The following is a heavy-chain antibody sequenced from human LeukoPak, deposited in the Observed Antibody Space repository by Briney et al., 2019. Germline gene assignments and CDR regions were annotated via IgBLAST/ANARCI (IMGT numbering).Heavy chain of an antibody. CDR1: GFTFNSFA. CDR3: ARVLRFSQSYYYYMDV. D-gene: IGHD3-3*01. V-gene: IGHV3-30*02. J-gene: IGHJ6*03. Sequence: GGSLRLSCAASGFTFNSFAMHWVRQAPGKGLEHLAFIQSDGSDKYHADSVKGRFTISRDNSKNTLYLQMNSLRAEDTALYHCARVLRFSQSYYYYMDVWGKGTTVTVSS. CDR2: IQSDGSDK.